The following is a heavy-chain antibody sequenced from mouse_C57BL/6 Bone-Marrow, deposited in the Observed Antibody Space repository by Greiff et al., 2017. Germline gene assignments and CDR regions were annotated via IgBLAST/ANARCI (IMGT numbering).Heavy chain of an antibody. V-gene: IGHV1-53*01. CDR1: GYTFTSYW. J-gene: IGHJ4*01. Sequence: VQLQQPGTELVKPGASVKLSCKASGYTFTSYWLHWVKQRPGQGLEWIGNINPSNGGTNYNEKFKSKATLTVDKSSSTAYMQLSSLTSEDSAVYYCARGSKGDYAMDYWGQGTSVTVSS. CDR2: INPSNGGT. CDR3: ARGSKGDYAMDY. D-gene: IGHD2-5*01.